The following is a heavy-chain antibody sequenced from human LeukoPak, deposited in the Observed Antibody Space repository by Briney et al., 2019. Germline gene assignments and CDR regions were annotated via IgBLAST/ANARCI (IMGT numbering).Heavy chain of an antibody. J-gene: IGHJ4*02. CDR1: GFTLTSYA. CDR2: ISGDGGST. D-gene: IGHD2-2*02. CDR3: AIGTATSCYTGFDY. Sequence: AGGSLRLSCAASGFTLTSYAMNWVRQTPGKGLEWVSVISGDGGSTFYADSVNGRFTISRDNSKNTLFLQMNSLRADDTALYYCAIGTATSCYTGFDYWGQGNLVTVSS. V-gene: IGHV3-23*01.